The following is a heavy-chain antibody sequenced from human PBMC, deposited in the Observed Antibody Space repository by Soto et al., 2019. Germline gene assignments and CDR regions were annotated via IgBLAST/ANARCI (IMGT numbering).Heavy chain of an antibody. CDR3: ARGLGYCSSTSCYYYYGMDV. CDR1: GGSISSCDYY. CDR2: ISSSGSTI. V-gene: IGHV3-11*01. Sequence: LSLTCTVSGGSISSCDYYWSWIRQSPWKGLDWVSYISSSGSTIYYADSVKGRFTISRDNAKNSLYLQMNSLRAEDTAVYYCARGLGYCSSTSCYYYYGMDVWGQGTTVTVSS. D-gene: IGHD2-2*01. J-gene: IGHJ6*02.